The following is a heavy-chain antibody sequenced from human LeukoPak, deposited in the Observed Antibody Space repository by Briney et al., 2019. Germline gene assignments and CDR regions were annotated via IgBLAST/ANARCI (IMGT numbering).Heavy chain of an antibody. J-gene: IGHJ4*02. CDR1: GFTFSSYA. V-gene: IGHV3-23*01. CDR3: AKTTTGYSSGRYPGWPVDY. D-gene: IGHD6-19*01. CDR2: ISGSGGGT. Sequence: PGGSLRLSCAASGFTFSSYAVSWVRQAPGKGLEWVSAISGSGGGTYYADSVKSRFTISRDNSKNTLYLQMNSLSTEDTAVYYCAKTTTGYSSGRYPGWPVDYWGQGTLVTVSS.